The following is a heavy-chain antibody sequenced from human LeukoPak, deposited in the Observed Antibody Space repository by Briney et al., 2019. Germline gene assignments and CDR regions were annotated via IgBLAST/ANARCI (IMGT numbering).Heavy chain of an antibody. D-gene: IGHD2-8*01. CDR3: AKDPTDIVLMAYYSDY. V-gene: IGHV3-23*01. CDR2: ISGSGGST. Sequence: GGSLRLSCAASGFTFSSYAMSWVRQAPGKGLEWVSAISGSGGSTYYADSVKGRFTISRDNSKNTLYLQMNSLRAEDTAVYYCAKDPTDIVLMAYYSDYWGQGTLVTVSS. CDR1: GFTFSSYA. J-gene: IGHJ4*02.